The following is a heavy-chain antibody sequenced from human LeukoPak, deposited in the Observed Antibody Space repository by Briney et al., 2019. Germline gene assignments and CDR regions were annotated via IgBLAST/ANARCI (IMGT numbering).Heavy chain of an antibody. CDR2: ISGSGGST. CDR3: ARALSGYDSSGYWAGPALYYFDY. Sequence: GSLRLSCAASGFTFSSYAMIWVRQAPGKGLEWVSAISGSGGSTYYADSAKGRFTISRDNSKNTLYLQMNSLRAEDTAVYYCARALSGYDSSGYWAGPALYYFDYWGQGTLVTVSS. J-gene: IGHJ4*02. D-gene: IGHD3-22*01. CDR1: GFTFSSYA. V-gene: IGHV3-23*01.